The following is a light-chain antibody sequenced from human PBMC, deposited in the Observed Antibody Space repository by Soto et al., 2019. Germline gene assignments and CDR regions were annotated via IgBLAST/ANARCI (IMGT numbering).Light chain of an antibody. CDR3: LQYTSYPLT. CDR1: QAVDND. J-gene: IGKJ4*01. Sequence: DIEMTQSPSSLSASMGDRVTITCRASQAVDNDLAWFQQKPGQAPKSLIYATSRLQSGVPPRFSGSGSGTEFTLTITSLQLDDFGTYYCLQYTSYPLTFGGGTTVEI. V-gene: IGKV1-16*01. CDR2: ATS.